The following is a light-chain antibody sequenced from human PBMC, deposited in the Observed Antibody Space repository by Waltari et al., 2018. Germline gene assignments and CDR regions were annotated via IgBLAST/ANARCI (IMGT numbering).Light chain of an antibody. CDR3: QQSKIWPA. CDR2: GAS. V-gene: IGKV3-15*01. CDR1: QGISSD. J-gene: IGKJ1*01. Sequence: IVMPPSPATLSVSPGVRATLSCRSSQGISSDLAWYQQKPGQAPRLLIFGASTRAAGVPARFSGSGSGTEFTLTISSLQSEDFGVYYCQQSKIWPAFGQGTKVEIK.